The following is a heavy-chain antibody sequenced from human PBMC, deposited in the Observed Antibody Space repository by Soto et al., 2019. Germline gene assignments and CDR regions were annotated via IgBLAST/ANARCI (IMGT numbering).Heavy chain of an antibody. Sequence: QVQLVQSGAEVKKPGASVKVSCKASGYTFTSYGISWVRQAPGQGLEWMGWISAYNGNTNYAQKLKGRVTMTTATTTSTAYMELRSLVYADTDVYYWARDDVYGGDAFDIWGQGTMVTVSS. V-gene: IGHV1-18*01. CDR1: GYTFTSYG. CDR3: ARDDVYGGDAFDI. J-gene: IGHJ3*02. D-gene: IGHD4-17*01. CDR2: ISAYNGNT.